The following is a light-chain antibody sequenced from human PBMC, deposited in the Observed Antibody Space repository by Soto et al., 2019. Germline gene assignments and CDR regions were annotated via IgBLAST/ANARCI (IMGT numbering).Light chain of an antibody. Sequence: QSVLTQPASVSGSPGQSITISCTGTSSDVGSYNLVSWYQQHPGKAPKLMIYEGSKRPSGVANRFSGSKSGNTASLTISGLQAEDEAEYYCCSYAGSSTFAVFGGGTKVTVL. CDR1: SSDVGSYNL. J-gene: IGLJ2*01. CDR2: EGS. CDR3: CSYAGSSTFAV. V-gene: IGLV2-23*03.